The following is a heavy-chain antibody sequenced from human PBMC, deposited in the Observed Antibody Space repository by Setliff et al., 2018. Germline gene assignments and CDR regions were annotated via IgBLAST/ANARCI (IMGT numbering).Heavy chain of an antibody. CDR3: ASEGRSSGWYSGDYFYVYMDV. V-gene: IGHV3-23*01. CDR1: GFTFSDYA. Sequence: GGSLRLSCAASGFTFSDYAMSWVRQAPGKGLEWVSTISGSAGSIHLADSVKGRFTISRDNSKNTLYLQMNSLRGDDTAVYHCASEGRSSGWYSGDYFYVYMDVWGRGTTVTVSS. CDR2: ISGSAGSI. D-gene: IGHD6-19*01. J-gene: IGHJ6*03.